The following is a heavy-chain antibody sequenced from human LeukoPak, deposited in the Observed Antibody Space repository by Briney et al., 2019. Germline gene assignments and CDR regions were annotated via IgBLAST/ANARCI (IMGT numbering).Heavy chain of an antibody. D-gene: IGHD6-13*01. CDR2: ISYDGSNK. J-gene: IGHJ2*01. CDR1: GFTFSSYA. Sequence: GRSLRLSCAASGFTFSSYAMHWVRQAPGKGLEWVAVISYDGSNKYYADSVKGRYTISRDNSKNTLYLQMNSLRAEDTAVYYCARDGIAAADWYFDLWGRGTLVTVSS. V-gene: IGHV3-30*01. CDR3: ARDGIAAADWYFDL.